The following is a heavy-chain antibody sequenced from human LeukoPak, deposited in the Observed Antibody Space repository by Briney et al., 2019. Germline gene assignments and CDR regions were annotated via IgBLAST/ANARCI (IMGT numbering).Heavy chain of an antibody. J-gene: IGHJ4*02. Sequence: ASVKVSCKVSGYTLTELSMHWVRQAPGKGLEWMGGFDPEDGETIYAQKFQGRVTMTEDTSTDTAYMELSSLRSENTAVYYCATGWFGELFTKFWGQGTLVTVSS. V-gene: IGHV1-24*01. CDR2: FDPEDGET. D-gene: IGHD3-10*01. CDR1: GYTLTELS. CDR3: ATGWFGELFTKF.